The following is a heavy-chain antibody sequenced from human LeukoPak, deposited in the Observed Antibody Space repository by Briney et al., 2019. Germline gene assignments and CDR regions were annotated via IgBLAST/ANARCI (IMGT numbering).Heavy chain of an antibody. D-gene: IGHD6-6*01. CDR1: GFTFSSYG. CDR2: ISGSGGST. J-gene: IGHJ4*02. CDR3: AKDHKGPVPIDY. V-gene: IGHV3-23*01. Sequence: GGTLRLSCAASGFTFSSYGMSWVRQAPGKGLEWVSAISGSGGSTYYADSVKGRFTISRDNSKNTLYLQMNSLRSEDTAVYYCAKDHKGPVPIDYWGQGTLVTVSS.